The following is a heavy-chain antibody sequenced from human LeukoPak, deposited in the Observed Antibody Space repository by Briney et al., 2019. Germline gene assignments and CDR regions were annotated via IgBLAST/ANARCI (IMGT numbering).Heavy chain of an antibody. CDR2: KSNDGSNK. Sequence: GGSLRLSCVASGFTFSSYGMHWVRQAPGKGLEWVAVKSNDGSNKHYADSVKGRFTISRDNSKNTLYLQMNSLRAEDTAVYYCAKENYYESSGYVDYWGQGTLVTVSS. CDR1: GFTFSSYG. J-gene: IGHJ4*02. D-gene: IGHD3-22*01. V-gene: IGHV3-30*18. CDR3: AKENYYESSGYVDY.